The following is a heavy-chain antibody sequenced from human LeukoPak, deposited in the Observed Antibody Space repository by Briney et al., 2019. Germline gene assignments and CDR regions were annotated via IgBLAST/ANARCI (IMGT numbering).Heavy chain of an antibody. Sequence: GGSLRLSCAVSGFTLSDYHMNWIRQAPGKGLEWVSYISARGAAIYYADSVKGRFTISRDDPDNSLYLQMNSLSAEDTAIYYWAKDLPNWGLDSWGQGTLVTVSS. J-gene: IGHJ5*01. D-gene: IGHD7-27*01. CDR3: AKDLPNWGLDS. V-gene: IGHV3-11*01. CDR2: ISARGAAI. CDR1: GFTLSDYH.